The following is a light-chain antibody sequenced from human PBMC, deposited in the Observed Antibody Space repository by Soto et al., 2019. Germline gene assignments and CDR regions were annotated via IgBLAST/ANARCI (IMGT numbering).Light chain of an antibody. CDR3: QQYNNWPPWT. Sequence: EIVMTQSPATLSVSPRERATLSCRASQSVRSNLAWYQQKPGQAPRLLIYGVSTRATGIPARFSGSGSETEFTLTISSLQSEDFAVYYCQQYNNWPPWTFGQGTNVEVK. CDR1: QSVRSN. V-gene: IGKV3-15*01. CDR2: GVS. J-gene: IGKJ1*01.